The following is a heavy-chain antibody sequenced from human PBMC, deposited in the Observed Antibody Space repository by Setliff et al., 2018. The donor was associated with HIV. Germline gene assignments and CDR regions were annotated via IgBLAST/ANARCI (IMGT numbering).Heavy chain of an antibody. CDR2: INTNTVNP. Sequence: ASVKVSCKASGYTFTSYAMNWVRQAPGQGLEWMGWINTNTVNPTYAQGFTGRFVFSLDTSVSTAYLQISSLKAEDTAVYYCARDYDPGILRYFDRYPDAFDIWGQGTMVTVSS. CDR1: GYTFTSYA. D-gene: IGHD3-9*01. CDR3: ARDYDPGILRYFDRYPDAFDI. J-gene: IGHJ3*02. V-gene: IGHV7-4-1*02.